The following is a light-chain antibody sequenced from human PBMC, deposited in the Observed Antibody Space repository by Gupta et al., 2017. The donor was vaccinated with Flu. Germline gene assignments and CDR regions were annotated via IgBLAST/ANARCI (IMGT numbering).Light chain of an antibody. V-gene: IGLV1-47*01. J-gene: IGLJ3*02. CDR1: SSNVGRNF. CDR3: TAWDASLRVWM. Sequence: SLLTQPPSASGPPGQRVIISCSGTSSNVGRNFVYWFQHLPGAAPKLLIYRNDRRTSGVPDRFSGSKSGSSASLAISGLRSEDEADYYCTAWDASLRVWMFGGGTKLTVL. CDR2: RND.